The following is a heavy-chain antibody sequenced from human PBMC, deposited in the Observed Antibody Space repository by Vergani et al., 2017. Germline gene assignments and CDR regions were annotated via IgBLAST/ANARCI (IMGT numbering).Heavy chain of an antibody. D-gene: IGHD3-22*01. CDR2: IYYSGST. CDR1: GGSISSGGYY. J-gene: IGHJ5*02. V-gene: IGHV4-30-4*01. CDR3: ARVVRYDSSGYYYTGNNWFDP. Sequence: QVQLQESGPGLVKPSQTLSLTCTVSGGSISSGGYYWSWIRQPPGKGLEWIGYIYYSGSTYYNPSLKSRVTISVDTSKNQFSLKLSSVTAADTAVYYCARVVRYDSSGYYYTGNNWFDPWGQGTLVTVSS.